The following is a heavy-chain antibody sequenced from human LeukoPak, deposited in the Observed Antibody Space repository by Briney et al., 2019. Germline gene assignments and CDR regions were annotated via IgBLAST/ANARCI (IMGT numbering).Heavy chain of an antibody. J-gene: IGHJ5*02. V-gene: IGHV3-53*01. CDR1: GFTVSTNY. CDR2: LSGGGNT. Sequence: GGSLRLSCAASGFTVSTNYMSWVRQAPGKGLEWVSVLSGGGNTGYADSVRGRFTVSRDNSKNTLYLQMNSLRAEDTAVYYCARDQNSWGQGTLVTVSS. CDR3: ARDQNS.